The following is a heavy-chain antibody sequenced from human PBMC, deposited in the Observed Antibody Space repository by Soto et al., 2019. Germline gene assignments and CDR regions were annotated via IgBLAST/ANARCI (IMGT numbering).Heavy chain of an antibody. CDR2: INHSGST. D-gene: IGHD6-13*01. Sequence: PSETLSLTCAVYGGSFSGYYWSWIRQPPGKGLEWIGEINHSGSTNYNPSLKSRVTISVDTSKNQFSLKLSSVTAADTAVYYCARGPKRGIAAAGRRGDYWGQGTLVTVSS. CDR3: ARGPKRGIAAAGRRGDY. J-gene: IGHJ4*02. CDR1: GGSFSGYY. V-gene: IGHV4-34*01.